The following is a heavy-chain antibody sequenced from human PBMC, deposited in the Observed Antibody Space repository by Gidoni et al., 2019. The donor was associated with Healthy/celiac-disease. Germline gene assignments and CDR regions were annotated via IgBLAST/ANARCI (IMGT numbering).Heavy chain of an antibody. Sequence: QVQLQESGPGLVKPSQTLSLTCTVSGGSISSGGYYWSWIRQHPGKGLEWIGYIYYSGSTYYNPSLKSRVTISVDTSKNQFSLKLSSVTAADTAVYYCARGVATVTTKNRWYFDLWGRGTLVTVSS. J-gene: IGHJ2*01. CDR3: ARGVATVTTKNRWYFDL. CDR2: IYYSGST. CDR1: GGSISSGGYY. V-gene: IGHV4-31*03. D-gene: IGHD4-4*01.